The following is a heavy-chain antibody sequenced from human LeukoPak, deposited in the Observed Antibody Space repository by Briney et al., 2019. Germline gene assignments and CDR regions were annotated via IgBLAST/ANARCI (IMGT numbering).Heavy chain of an antibody. CDR1: GFTFSSYA. D-gene: IGHD2-8*02. CDR3: AKDALLAPGALDYYYGMDV. V-gene: IGHV3-23*01. Sequence: HPGRSLRLSCAASGFTFSSYAMHWVRQAPGKGLEWVSAISGSGGSTYYADSVKGRFTISRDNSKNTLYLQMNSLRAEDTAVYYCAKDALLAPGALDYYYGMDVWGQGTTVTVSS. J-gene: IGHJ6*02. CDR2: ISGSGGST.